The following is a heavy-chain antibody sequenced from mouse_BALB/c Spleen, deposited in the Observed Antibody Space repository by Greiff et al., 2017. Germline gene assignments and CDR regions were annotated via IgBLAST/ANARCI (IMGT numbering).Heavy chain of an antibody. J-gene: IGHJ2*01. CDR1: GFTFSSYT. CDR3: ARQGGREYFDY. Sequence: EVKLMESGGGLVQPGGSLKLSCAASGFTFSSYTMSWVRQTPEKRLVWVAYISNGGGSTYYPDTVKGRFTISRDNAKNTLYLQMSSLKSEDTAMYYCARQGGREYFDYWGQGTTLTVSS. V-gene: IGHV5-12-2*01. CDR2: ISNGGGST. D-gene: IGHD3-3*01.